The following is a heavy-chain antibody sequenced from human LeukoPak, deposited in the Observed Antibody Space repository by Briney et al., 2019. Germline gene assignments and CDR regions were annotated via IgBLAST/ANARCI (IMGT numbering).Heavy chain of an antibody. Sequence: GGSLRLSCAASGFTFSSYGMHWVRQAPGKGLEWVAFIRYDGSNKYYADSVKGRFTISRDNSKNTLYLQMNSLRAEDTAVYYCARVPRLRTYYDILTGYYIPDAFDIWGQGTMVTASS. CDR2: IRYDGSNK. V-gene: IGHV3-30*02. CDR1: GFTFSSYG. J-gene: IGHJ3*02. CDR3: ARVPRLRTYYDILTGYYIPDAFDI. D-gene: IGHD3-9*01.